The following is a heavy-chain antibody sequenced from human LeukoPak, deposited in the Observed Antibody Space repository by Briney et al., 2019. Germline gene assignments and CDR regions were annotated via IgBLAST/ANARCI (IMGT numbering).Heavy chain of an antibody. CDR1: GGSISSYY. D-gene: IGHD6-19*01. Sequence: PSETLSLTCTVSGGSISSYYWSWIRQPPGKGLEWIGYIYYSGSTNYNPSLKSRVTISVDTSKNQFSLKLSSVTAADTAVYYCARQTAGSPPRFDYWGQGTLVTVSS. CDR3: ARQTAGSPPRFDY. V-gene: IGHV4-59*08. J-gene: IGHJ4*02. CDR2: IYYSGST.